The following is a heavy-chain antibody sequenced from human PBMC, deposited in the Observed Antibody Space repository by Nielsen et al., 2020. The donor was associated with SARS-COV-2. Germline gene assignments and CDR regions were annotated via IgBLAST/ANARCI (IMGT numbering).Heavy chain of an antibody. CDR2: ISATGNFI. Sequence: GESLKISCAASGFTLTSYSMNWVRQAPGKGLEWVSSISATGNFIFYADSVRGRFTISRDSAKTSLYLHMNSLRAEDTALYYCARDGTDSSRWHQRVDYWGQGTLVTVSS. CDR1: GFTLTSYS. J-gene: IGHJ4*02. CDR3: ARDGTDSSRWHQRVDY. V-gene: IGHV3-21*01. D-gene: IGHD6-13*01.